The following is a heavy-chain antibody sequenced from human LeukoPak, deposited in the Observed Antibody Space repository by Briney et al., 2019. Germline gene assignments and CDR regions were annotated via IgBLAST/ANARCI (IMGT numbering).Heavy chain of an antibody. J-gene: IGHJ2*01. V-gene: IGHV4-4*07. CDR2: IYTSGST. CDR1: GGSISSYY. CDR3: ARDPDYYDSSGSSGYFDL. D-gene: IGHD3-22*01. Sequence: SETLSLTCTVSGGSISSYYWSWIRQPAGKGLEWIGHIYTSGSTNYNPSLKSRVTMSVDTSKNQFSLKLSSVTAADAAVYYCARDPDYYDSSGSSGYFDLWGRGTLVTVSS.